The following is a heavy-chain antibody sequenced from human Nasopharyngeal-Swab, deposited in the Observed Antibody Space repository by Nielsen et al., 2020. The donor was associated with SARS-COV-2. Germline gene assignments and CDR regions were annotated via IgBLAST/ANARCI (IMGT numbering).Heavy chain of an antibody. J-gene: IGHJ6*02. CDR2: ISAYNGNT. CDR3: ARENIGVVPAATYYYGMDV. D-gene: IGHD2-2*01. V-gene: IGHV1-18*01. CDR1: GYTFTSYG. Sequence: ASVQVSCKASGYTFTSYGISWVRQAPAQGLEWMGWISAYNGNTNYAQKLQGRVTMTTDTSTSTAYMELRSLRSDDTAVYYCARENIGVVPAATYYYGMDVWGQGTTVTVSS.